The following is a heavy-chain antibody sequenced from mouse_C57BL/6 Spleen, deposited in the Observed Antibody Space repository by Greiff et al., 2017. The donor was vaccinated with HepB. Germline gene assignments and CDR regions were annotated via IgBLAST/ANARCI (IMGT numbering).Heavy chain of an antibody. CDR3: ARSGGYYYAMDY. J-gene: IGHJ4*01. V-gene: IGHV1-19*01. D-gene: IGHD1-1*02. CDR1: GYTFTDYY. CDR2: INPYNGGT. Sequence: VQLQQSGPVLVKPGASVKMSCKASGYTFTDYYMNWVKQSHGKSLEWIGVINPYNGGTSYNQKFKGKATLTVDKSSSTAYMELNSLTSEDSAVYYCARSGGYYYAMDYWGQGTSVTVSS.